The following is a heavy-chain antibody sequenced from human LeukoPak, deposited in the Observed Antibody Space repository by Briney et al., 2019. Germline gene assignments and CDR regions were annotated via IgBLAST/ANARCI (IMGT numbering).Heavy chain of an antibody. CDR3: AKGPRGCSSTSCYHYYGMDV. J-gene: IGHJ6*02. D-gene: IGHD2-2*01. Sequence: GGSLRLSCAASGFTFSSSGMHWVRQAPGKGLEWGAFIRDDGSNKYYADSVKGRFTISRDNSKNTLYLQMNSLRAEDTALYYCAKGPRGCSSTSCYHYYGMDVWGQGTTVTVSS. V-gene: IGHV3-30*02. CDR1: GFTFSSSG. CDR2: IRDDGSNK.